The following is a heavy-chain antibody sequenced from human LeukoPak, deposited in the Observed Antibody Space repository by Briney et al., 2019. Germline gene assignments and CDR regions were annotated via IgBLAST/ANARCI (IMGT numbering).Heavy chain of an antibody. CDR3: ARGQWEVRGIIIPHFDY. D-gene: IGHD3-10*01. J-gene: IGHJ4*02. Sequence: AETLSHTYAVYGGSFSGYYWRWIRLPPGKGLEWMGEYKHSGGTNYNPSLKSRVTISLDTSKHQFSLKLTSVTAADTAVYYCARGQWEVRGIIIPHFDYWGQGPLVPVPS. CDR2: YKHSGGT. V-gene: IGHV4-34*01. CDR1: GGSFSGYY.